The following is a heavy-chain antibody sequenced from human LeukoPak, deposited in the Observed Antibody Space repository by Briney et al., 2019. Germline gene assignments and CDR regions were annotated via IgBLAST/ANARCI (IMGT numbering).Heavy chain of an antibody. CDR1: EFTFSSYS. Sequence: PGGSLRLSCAASEFTFSSYSMHWVRQAPGKGLEWVAVISYDGSDKYYAASVRGRFTICRDNSKNTLCLQMNSLRAEDTALYYCARKLWHRNDCWGQGTLVTVSS. V-gene: IGHV3-30*04. CDR3: ARKLWHRNDC. D-gene: IGHD3-16*01. CDR2: ISYDGSDK. J-gene: IGHJ4*02.